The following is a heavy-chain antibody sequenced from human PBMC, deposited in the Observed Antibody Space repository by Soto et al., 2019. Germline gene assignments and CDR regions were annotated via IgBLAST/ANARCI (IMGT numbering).Heavy chain of an antibody. CDR1: GGSISSGGYS. V-gene: IGHV4-30-2*01. CDR3: ARVPYY. Sequence: QLQVQASGSGLVKPSQSLSLTCAVSGGSISSGGYSWSWIRHTPGKGLEWIGYISHSGSTYYHPYLKNLVTISVDRSKTQFSLKQSSVTAADTVVYYIARVPYYWGQRPLVTVSS. J-gene: IGHJ4*02. CDR2: ISHSGST.